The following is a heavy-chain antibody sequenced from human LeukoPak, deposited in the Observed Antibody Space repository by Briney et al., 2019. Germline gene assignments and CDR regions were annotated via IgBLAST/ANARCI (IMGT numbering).Heavy chain of an antibody. CDR2: IYHSGSI. D-gene: IGHD1-26*01. Sequence: PSETLSLTCTVSGYSISSGYYWGWIRQPPGKGLEWIGSIYHSGSIYCNSSLKSRVTISVDTSKNQFSLKLSSVTAADTAVYYCARALYSGSSLGYWGQGTLVTVSS. J-gene: IGHJ4*02. CDR1: GYSISSGYY. CDR3: ARALYSGSSLGY. V-gene: IGHV4-38-2*02.